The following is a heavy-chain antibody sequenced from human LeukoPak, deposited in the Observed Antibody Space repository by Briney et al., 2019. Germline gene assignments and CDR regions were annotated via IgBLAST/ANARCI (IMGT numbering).Heavy chain of an antibody. J-gene: IGHJ4*02. Sequence: SETLSLTCAVYGGSFSGYYWSWIRQPPGKGLEWIGEINHSGSTNYNPSLKSRVTISVDTSKNQFSLKLSSVTAADTAVYYCAGDRSYSGYQVGGYYFDYWGQGTLVTVSS. V-gene: IGHV4-34*01. CDR3: AGDRSYSGYQVGGYYFDY. CDR1: GGSFSGYY. D-gene: IGHD5-12*01. CDR2: INHSGST.